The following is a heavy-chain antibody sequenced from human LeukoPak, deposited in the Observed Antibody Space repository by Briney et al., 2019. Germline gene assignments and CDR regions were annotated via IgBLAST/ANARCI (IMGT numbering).Heavy chain of an antibody. Sequence: GGSLRLSCAASGFTFSSYEMSWVRQAPGKGLEWVSKITSSGSTIYYADSVKGRFTISRDNAKNSLNLQMNSLRAEDTAVYYCAREGSTLGSYGSGSYYNLDYWGQGTLVTVSS. CDR3: AREGSTLGSYGSGSYYNLDY. CDR2: ITSSGSTI. D-gene: IGHD3-10*01. V-gene: IGHV3-48*03. J-gene: IGHJ4*02. CDR1: GFTFSSYE.